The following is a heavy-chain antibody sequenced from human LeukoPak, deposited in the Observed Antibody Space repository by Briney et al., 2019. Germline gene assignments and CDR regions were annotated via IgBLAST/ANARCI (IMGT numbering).Heavy chain of an antibody. Sequence: GGSLRLSCAASGFTFSSYWMHWVRQAPGKGLVWVSRINSDGSSTSYADSVKGRFTISRDNAKNTLYLQMNSLRAEDTAVYYCARGWLGELYPIDYWGQGTLVTVSS. CDR1: GFTFSSYW. V-gene: IGHV3-74*01. CDR2: INSDGSST. J-gene: IGHJ4*02. D-gene: IGHD3-10*01. CDR3: ARGWLGELYPIDY.